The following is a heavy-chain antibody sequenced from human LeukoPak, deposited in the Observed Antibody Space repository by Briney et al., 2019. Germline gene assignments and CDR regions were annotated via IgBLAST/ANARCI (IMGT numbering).Heavy chain of an antibody. Sequence: PGGSLRLSCAVSGFTFSSEAMGWVRHLPGGGLEWVSTISPAGGTTYYAESMKGRFTISRDNSKSTLYLQMNSLRVEDTAVYYCTKVRSGSSSWALRVFDYWGQGALVTVSS. CDR2: ISPAGGTT. V-gene: IGHV3-23*01. J-gene: IGHJ4*02. CDR1: GFTFSSEA. CDR3: TKVRSGSSSWALRVFDY. D-gene: IGHD6-13*01.